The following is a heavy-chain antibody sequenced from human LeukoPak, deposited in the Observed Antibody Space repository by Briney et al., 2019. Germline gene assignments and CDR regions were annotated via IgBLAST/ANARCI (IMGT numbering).Heavy chain of an antibody. CDR2: IYTSGTT. D-gene: IGHD3-3*01. CDR1: GVSIRSGSYY. CDR3: ARAGVLRFLEWLSVNWFDP. V-gene: IGHV4-61*02. Sequence: PSETLSLTCTVSGVSIRSGSYYWSWIRQPAGKGLEWIGRIYTSGTTNYNPSLKSRVTISVGTSKSQFSLKLSSVTAADTAVYYCARAGVLRFLEWLSVNWFDPWGQGTLVTVSS. J-gene: IGHJ5*02.